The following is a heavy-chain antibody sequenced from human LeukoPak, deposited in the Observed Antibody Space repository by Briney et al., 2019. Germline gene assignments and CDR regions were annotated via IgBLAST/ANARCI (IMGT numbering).Heavy chain of an antibody. V-gene: IGHV1-46*01. CDR2: INPSGGST. D-gene: IGHD2-15*01. CDR3: ARDDCSGGSCYLFPQRSAFDY. Sequence: ASVKVSCKASGYTFTSYYMHWVRQAPGQGLEWMGIINPSGGSTSYAQKFQGRVTMTRDTSTSTVYMELSSLRSEDTAVYYCARDDCSGGSCYLFPQRSAFDYWGQGTPVTVSS. CDR1: GYTFTSYY. J-gene: IGHJ4*02.